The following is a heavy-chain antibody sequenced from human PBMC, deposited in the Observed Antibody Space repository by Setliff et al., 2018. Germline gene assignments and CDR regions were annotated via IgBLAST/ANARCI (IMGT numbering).Heavy chain of an antibody. Sequence: SETLSITCTVSGGSISSSSYYWGWIRQPPGKGLEWIGSIYYSGSTYYNPSLKSRVTISVDTSKNQFSLKLSSVTAADTAVYYCARTLYDYDILTGPGYYFDYWCQGTQVTVPQ. CDR3: ARTLYDYDILTGPGYYFDY. D-gene: IGHD3-9*01. CDR2: IYYSGST. J-gene: IGHJ4*02. V-gene: IGHV4-39*07. CDR1: GGSISSSSYY.